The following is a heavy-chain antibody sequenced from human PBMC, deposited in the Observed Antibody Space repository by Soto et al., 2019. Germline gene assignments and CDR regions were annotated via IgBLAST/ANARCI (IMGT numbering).Heavy chain of an antibody. Sequence: GGFLRLSCAASGFTFTNYAMNWVRQAPGKGLEWVSVISGSGESTYYADSVKGRFTISRDNSKNTLYLQMNSLRAEDTAVYFCAKDFGDIVVVVLAPYGMDVWGLGTTVTVSS. CDR2: ISGSGEST. J-gene: IGHJ6*02. D-gene: IGHD2-15*01. V-gene: IGHV3-23*01. CDR1: GFTFTNYA. CDR3: AKDFGDIVVVVLAPYGMDV.